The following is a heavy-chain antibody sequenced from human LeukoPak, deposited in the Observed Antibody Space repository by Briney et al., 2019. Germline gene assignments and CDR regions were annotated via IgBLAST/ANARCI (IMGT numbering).Heavy chain of an antibody. V-gene: IGHV4-34*01. CDR2: INHSGST. CDR1: GGSFSGYY. D-gene: IGHD2-15*01. Sequence: SGTLSLTCAVYGGSFSGYYWSWIRQPPGKGLEWIGEINHSGSTNYNPSLKSRVTISVDTSKNQFSLKLSSVTAADTAVYYCARVHRSKIVVVVAAHIGGLDYWGQGTLVTVSS. CDR3: ARVHRSKIVVVVAAHIGGLDY. J-gene: IGHJ4*02.